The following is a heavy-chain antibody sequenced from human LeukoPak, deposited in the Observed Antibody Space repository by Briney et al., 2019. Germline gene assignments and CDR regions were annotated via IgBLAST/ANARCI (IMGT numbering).Heavy chain of an antibody. Sequence: SETLSLACAVYGGSFSGHYWSWIRQPPGKGLEWIGEINHSGRTNYNPSLKSRVTISADTSKNQFSLKLSSVTAADTAVYYCARDYSGYYGMDVWGQGTTVTVSS. CDR1: GGSFSGHY. J-gene: IGHJ6*02. D-gene: IGHD1-26*01. V-gene: IGHV4-34*01. CDR2: INHSGRT. CDR3: ARDYSGYYGMDV.